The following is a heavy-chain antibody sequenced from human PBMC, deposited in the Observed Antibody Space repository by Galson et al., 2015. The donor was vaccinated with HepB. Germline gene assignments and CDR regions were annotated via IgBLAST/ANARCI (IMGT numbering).Heavy chain of an antibody. D-gene: IGHD3-22*01. Sequence: SLRLSCAASGLAFSTYSMYWIRQAPGRGLEWVANINQDGTDKYYMDSVKGRFTISRDNAKTSVYLQMNSLRVEDTAIYYWARVNYYDSSGDYWGQGTLVTVSS. CDR2: INQDGTDK. CDR1: GLAFSTYS. CDR3: ARVNYYDSSGDY. V-gene: IGHV3-7*03. J-gene: IGHJ4*02.